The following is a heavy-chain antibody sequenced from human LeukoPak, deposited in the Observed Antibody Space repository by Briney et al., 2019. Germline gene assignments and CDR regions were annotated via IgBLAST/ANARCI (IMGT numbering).Heavy chain of an antibody. CDR1: GFTVTSYG. J-gene: IGHJ4*02. CDR2: ISSSSSTI. Sequence: GGSLRLSCAASGFTVTSYGMSWVRQAPGKGPEWVSYISSSSSTIYYADSVKGRFTISRDNAKNSLYLQMNSLRAEDTAVYYCARDLGPAKGSGSRLGLDYWGQGTLVTVSS. D-gene: IGHD3-10*01. CDR3: ARDLGPAKGSGSRLGLDY. V-gene: IGHV3-48*04.